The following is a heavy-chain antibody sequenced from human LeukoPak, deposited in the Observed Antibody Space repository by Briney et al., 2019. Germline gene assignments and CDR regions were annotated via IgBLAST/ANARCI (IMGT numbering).Heavy chain of an antibody. CDR2: ISSSSSYI. V-gene: IGHV3-21*01. CDR3: ARDSSSWNWFDP. J-gene: IGHJ5*02. D-gene: IGHD6-13*01. Sequence: GGSLRLSCAASGFTFSSYSMNWVRQAPGKGLEWVSSISSSSSYIYYADSVKGRFTISRDNAKNSLYLQVNSLRAEDTAVYYCARDSSSWNWFDPWGQGTLVTVSS. CDR1: GFTFSSYS.